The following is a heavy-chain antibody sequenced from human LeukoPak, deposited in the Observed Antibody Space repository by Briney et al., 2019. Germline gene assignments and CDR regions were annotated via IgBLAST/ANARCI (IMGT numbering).Heavy chain of an antibody. CDR2: IYPDDSDT. D-gene: IGHD2-15*01. J-gene: IGHJ4*02. CDR3: ARRYCSGGSCYANFDY. V-gene: IGHV5-51*01. CDR1: GFNFTNYW. Sequence: GESLKISCKGSGFNFTNYWIGWVRQMPGKGLEWMGIIYPDDSDTRYSPSFQGQVTISADKSISTAYLQWSSLKASDTAVYYCARRYCSGGSCYANFDYWGQGTLVTVSS.